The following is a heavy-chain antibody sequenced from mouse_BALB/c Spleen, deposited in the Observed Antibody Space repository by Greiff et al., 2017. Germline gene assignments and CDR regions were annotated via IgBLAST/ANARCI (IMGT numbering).Heavy chain of an antibody. CDR1: GFNIKDYY. D-gene: IGHD2-4*01. CDR2: IDPENGDT. J-gene: IGHJ4*01. CDR3: RGGTMITNYYAMDY. Sequence: EVQVVESGAELVRSGASVKLSCTASGFNIKDYYMHWVKQRPEQGLEWIGWIDPENGDTEYAPKFQGKATMTADTSSNTAYLQLSSLTSEDTAVYYCRGGTMITNYYAMDYWGQGTSVTVSS. V-gene: IGHV14-4*02.